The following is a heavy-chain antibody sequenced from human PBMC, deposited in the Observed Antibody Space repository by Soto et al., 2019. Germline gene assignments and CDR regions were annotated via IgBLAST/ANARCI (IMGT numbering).Heavy chain of an antibody. J-gene: IGHJ6*02. V-gene: IGHV3-30-3*01. Sequence: QVQLVESGGGVVQPGRSLRLSCAASGFTFSSYAMHWVRQAPGKGLEWVAVISYDGSNKYYADSVKGRFTISRDNSKNTLYLQMNSLRAEDTAVYYCAREGKRYYYGMDVWGQGTTVTVSS. CDR1: GFTFSSYA. CDR3: AREGKRYYYGMDV. CDR2: ISYDGSNK.